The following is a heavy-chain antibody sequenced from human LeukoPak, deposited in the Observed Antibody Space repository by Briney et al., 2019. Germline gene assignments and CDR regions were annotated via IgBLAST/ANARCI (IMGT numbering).Heavy chain of an antibody. V-gene: IGHV1-46*01. D-gene: IGHD5-18*01. J-gene: IGHJ4*02. CDR1: GYTFTNYY. CDR2: INPSGGTT. Sequence: ASVKVSCKASGYTFTNYYIQWVRQAPGQGLEWMGIINPSGGTTSYAQKFQDRITMTRDTSTSTVYMELSSLRSEDTAVYYCARPEDTAMFKWGQGTLVTVSS. CDR3: ARPEDTAMFK.